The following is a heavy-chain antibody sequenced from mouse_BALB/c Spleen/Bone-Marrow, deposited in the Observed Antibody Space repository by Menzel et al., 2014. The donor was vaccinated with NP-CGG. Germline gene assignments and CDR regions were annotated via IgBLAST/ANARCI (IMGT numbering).Heavy chain of an antibody. J-gene: IGHJ3*01. CDR3: VSHGSWFAY. V-gene: IGHV10-1*02. Sequence: EVQLVESGGGLVQPKGSLKLSCAASGFTFNTYAMNWVRQAPGKGLEWVARIRSKSNNYATYYADSVKDRFTISRDDSQSMLYLQMNNLKTEDTAMYYCVSHGSWFAYWGQGTLVTVSA. CDR2: IRSKSNNYAT. CDR1: GFTFNTYA.